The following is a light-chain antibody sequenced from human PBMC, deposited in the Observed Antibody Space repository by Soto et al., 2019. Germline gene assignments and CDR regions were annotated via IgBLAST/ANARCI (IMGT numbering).Light chain of an antibody. Sequence: SVLPQPHSASGTPGQRVTISCSGGSSNIGINTVNWYQQLPGTAPKVLIHTDNERPSGVPDRFSGSKSGTSASLAINGLQSGDEADYSCGALDERLNSYVYGTATKDT. J-gene: IGLJ1*01. CDR3: GALDERLNSYV. V-gene: IGLV1-44*01. CDR1: SSNIGINT. CDR2: TDN.